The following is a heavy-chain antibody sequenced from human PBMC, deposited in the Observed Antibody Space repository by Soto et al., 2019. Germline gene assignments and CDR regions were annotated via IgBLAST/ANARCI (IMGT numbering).Heavy chain of an antibody. CDR1: GGSISSSSYY. J-gene: IGHJ2*01. D-gene: IGHD1-26*01. CDR3: ARPCIFGAMSYWNFDL. V-gene: IGHV4-39*01. CDR2: MHYSGNS. Sequence: QLQLQESGPGLVKPSESLSLTCTVSGGSISSSSYYWGWIRQPPGKGLEWIGSMHYSGNSYYNPSPKGPVTIYLHTSKNRSHLKLSSVTAADTAVYYCARPCIFGAMSYWNFDLWGRGTLVTVSS.